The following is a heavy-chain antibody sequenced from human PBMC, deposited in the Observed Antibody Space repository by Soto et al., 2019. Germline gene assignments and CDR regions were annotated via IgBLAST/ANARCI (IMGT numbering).Heavy chain of an antibody. Sequence: QAQLVQSGAEVKKPGASVKVSCKASENTFSSYYLHWVRQAPGQGLEWMGMIHPSGGGATYAQKFMGRVTLSRDTSTRTVFMELSRLRSEDTAMYYCSRGSPITVVTASFDFWGQGTLVTVSS. J-gene: IGHJ4*02. CDR2: IHPSGGGA. V-gene: IGHV1-46*03. CDR3: SRGSPITVVTASFDF. CDR1: ENTFSSYY. D-gene: IGHD2-21*02.